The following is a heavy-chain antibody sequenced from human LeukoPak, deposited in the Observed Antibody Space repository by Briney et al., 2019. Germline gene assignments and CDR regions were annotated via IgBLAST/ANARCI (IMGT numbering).Heavy chain of an antibody. CDR3: ARMYYYDSSGLFYYYGMDV. CDR2: IYHSGST. V-gene: IGHV4-4*02. J-gene: IGHJ6*02. D-gene: IGHD3-22*01. Sequence: SGTLSLTCAVSGGSISSSNWWSWVRQPPGKGLEWIGEIYHSGSTNYNPSLKSRVTISVDKSKNQFSLKLSSVTAADTAVYYCARMYYYDSSGLFYYYGMDVWGQGTTVTVSS. CDR1: GGSISSSNW.